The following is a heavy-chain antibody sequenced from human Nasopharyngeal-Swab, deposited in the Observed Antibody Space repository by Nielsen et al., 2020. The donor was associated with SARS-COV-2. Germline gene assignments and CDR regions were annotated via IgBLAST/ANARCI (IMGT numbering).Heavy chain of an antibody. CDR1: GVTFSSYG. J-gene: IGHJ4*02. D-gene: IGHD5-18*01. CDR3: AKVHVDTAMVMDY. V-gene: IGHV3-30*18. CDR2: ISYDGSNK. Sequence: GGSLRLSCAASGVTFSSYGMHWVRQAPGKGLEWVAVISYDGSNKYYADSVKGRFTISRDNSKNTLYLQMNSLRAEDTAVYYCAKVHVDTAMVMDYWGQGTLVTVSS.